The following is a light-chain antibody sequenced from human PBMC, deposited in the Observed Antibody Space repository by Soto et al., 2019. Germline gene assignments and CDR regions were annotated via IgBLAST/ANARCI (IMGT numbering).Light chain of an antibody. CDR1: QSVSSSY. J-gene: IGKJ3*01. V-gene: IGKV3-20*01. Sequence: EIVLTQSPGTLSLSPGERATLSCRASQSVSSSYLAWYQQKPGQAPRLLIYGASSRAPGIPDRFSGSGSGADFTLTISRREPEEFAVYYCQQYGSSPRAVGPANKVHIK. CDR2: GAS. CDR3: QQYGSSPRA.